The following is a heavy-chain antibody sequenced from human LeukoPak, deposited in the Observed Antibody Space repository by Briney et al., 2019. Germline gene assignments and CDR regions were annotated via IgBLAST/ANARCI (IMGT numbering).Heavy chain of an antibody. D-gene: IGHD2-8*01. CDR3: ARDRCEGYCTSFDS. CDR2: IHSSGST. CDR1: GGSISNYY. Sequence: SETLSPTCTVSGGSISNYYWSWIRQPAGKGLEWIGRIHSSGSTNYNPSLKSRVTISVDKSKNQFSLRLSSVIAADTAVYFCARDRCEGYCTSFDSWGQGTLVTVSS. V-gene: IGHV4-4*07. J-gene: IGHJ5*01.